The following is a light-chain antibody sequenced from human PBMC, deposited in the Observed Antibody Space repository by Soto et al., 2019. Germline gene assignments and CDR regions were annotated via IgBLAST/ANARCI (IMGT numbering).Light chain of an antibody. Sequence: QSALTRPASGSGSPGQSITISCTGTSSDIGAYNYVSWYQQLPGKAPKVMIYDVSNRPSGVSDRFSGSKSGNTASLTISGLQAEDEADYYCNSYTRSSAYVLGTGTKVTVL. CDR2: DVS. V-gene: IGLV2-14*03. CDR3: NSYTRSSAYV. J-gene: IGLJ1*01. CDR1: SSDIGAYNY.